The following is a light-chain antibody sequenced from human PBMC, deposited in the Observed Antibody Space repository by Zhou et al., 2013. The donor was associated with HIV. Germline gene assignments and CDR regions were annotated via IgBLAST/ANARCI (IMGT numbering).Light chain of an antibody. Sequence: DIQMTQSPSSVSASVGDRVTISCRATQDMSSWLAWYQQRRGEAPRLLIYAASTLQSGVPSRFSGSGFGTDFTLTISSLQPEDVATYYCQKYNSAPRTFGQGTKVEIK. CDR2: AAS. J-gene: IGKJ1*01. CDR3: QKYNSAPRT. V-gene: IGKV1-27*01. CDR1: QDMSSW.